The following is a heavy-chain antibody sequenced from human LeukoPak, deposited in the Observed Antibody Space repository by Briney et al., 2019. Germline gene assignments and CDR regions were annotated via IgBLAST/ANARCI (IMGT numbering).Heavy chain of an antibody. CDR2: IYTSGST. D-gene: IGHD3-22*01. V-gene: IGHV4-4*07. CDR3: ARLKYYYDSSGYRAEYFQH. J-gene: IGHJ1*01. CDR1: GGSFSSYY. Sequence: SETLSLTCTVSGGSFSSYYWSWIRQPAGKGLEWIGRIYTSGSTNYNPSLTSRVTMSVDTSKNQSSLKLSSVTAADTAVYYCARLKYYYDSSGYRAEYFQHWGQGTLVTVSS.